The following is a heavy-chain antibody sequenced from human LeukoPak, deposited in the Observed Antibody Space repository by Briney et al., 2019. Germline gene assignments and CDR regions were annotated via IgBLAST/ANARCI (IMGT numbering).Heavy chain of an antibody. CDR2: IKEDGSEK. CDR1: GFTFNYFW. J-gene: IGHJ3*02. Sequence: GGSLRLSCGASGFTFNYFWMSWVRQAPGKGLEWVANIKEDGSEKHYVASAKGRFTLSRDNAKKSLYLEMNSLRAEDTAVYYCARDSASCRGCAFDIWGQGTMVTVSS. V-gene: IGHV3-7*01. CDR3: ARDSASCRGCAFDI. D-gene: IGHD2-2*01.